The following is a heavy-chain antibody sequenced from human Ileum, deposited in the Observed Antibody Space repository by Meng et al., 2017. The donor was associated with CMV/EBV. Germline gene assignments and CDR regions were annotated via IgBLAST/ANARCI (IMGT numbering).Heavy chain of an antibody. CDR3: ARGRLRYCSSTSCYTAPAEYFQH. CDR2: IYYSAST. Sequence: YYWSGIRQPPGKGLEWIGYIYYSASTYYNPSLKSRVTISVDTSKNQFSLKLSSVTAADTAVYYCARGRLRYCSSTSCYTAPAEYFQHWGQGTLVTVSS. D-gene: IGHD2-2*02. V-gene: IGHV4-30-4*08. J-gene: IGHJ1*01. CDR1: YY.